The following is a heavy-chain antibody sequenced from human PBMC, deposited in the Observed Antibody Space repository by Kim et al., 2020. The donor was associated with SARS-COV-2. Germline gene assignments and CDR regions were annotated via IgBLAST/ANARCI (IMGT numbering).Heavy chain of an antibody. CDR2: IKTNTGTP. CDR3: ASGAYYESVY. J-gene: IGHJ4*02. V-gene: IGHV7-4-1*02. CDR1: GSTFSSYE. D-gene: IGHD3-22*01. Sequence: ASVKVSCNASGSTFSSYELHWVRQAPGQGFEWMGWIKTNTGTPTHAQGFTGRFVFSLDPSATAAYLQITDLKPEDTAVYFCASGAYYESVYWGQGTLVAV.